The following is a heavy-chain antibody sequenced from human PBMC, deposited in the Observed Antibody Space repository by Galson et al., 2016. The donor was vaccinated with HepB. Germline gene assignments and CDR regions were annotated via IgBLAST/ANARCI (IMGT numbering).Heavy chain of an antibody. CDR1: GFTFSKYS. D-gene: IGHD3-22*01. V-gene: IGHV3-21*01. J-gene: IGHJ4*02. CDR3: VRDKEDSCGYFGY. Sequence: SLRLSCAASGFTFSKYSMNWVRQAPGPRLEWVSSIIPSRSFIYYADSVQGRFTISRDNAKNSLYLQLNSLRAEDTAVYYCVRDKEDSCGYFGYWGQGTLVTVAS. CDR2: IIPSRSFI.